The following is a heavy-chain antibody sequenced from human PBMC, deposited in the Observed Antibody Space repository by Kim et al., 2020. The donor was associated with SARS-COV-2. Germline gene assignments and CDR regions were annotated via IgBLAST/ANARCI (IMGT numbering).Heavy chain of an antibody. J-gene: IGHJ3*02. V-gene: IGHV3-23*01. Sequence: KGRFTISRDNSKNTLYLQLNSLGADNTAVYYCANGDDYDFLCGYVDAFHIWGQGTMVTVSS. D-gene: IGHD3-3*01. CDR3: ANGDDYDFLCGYVDAFHI.